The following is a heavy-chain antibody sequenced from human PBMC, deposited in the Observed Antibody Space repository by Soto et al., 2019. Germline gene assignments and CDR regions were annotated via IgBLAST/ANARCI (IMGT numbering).Heavy chain of an antibody. CDR1: GGSISSSNW. V-gene: IGHV4-4*02. D-gene: IGHD1-1*01. J-gene: IGHJ4*01. Sequence: SETLSLTCAVSGGSISSSNWWSWVRQPPGKGRVWIVQIYHSGSTNSKPSLKNLVTKSVDKSKNQFSLKLSPGTAAVTAVYYGAIGRRTSRPFYFLGQGTLGTGSS. CDR2: IYHSGST. CDR3: AIGRRTSRPFYF.